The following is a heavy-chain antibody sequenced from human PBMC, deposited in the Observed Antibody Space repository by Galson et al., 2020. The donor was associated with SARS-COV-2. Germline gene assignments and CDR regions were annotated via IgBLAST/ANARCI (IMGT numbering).Heavy chain of an antibody. CDR3: ARDRNGMWYFDS. Sequence: GESLKISCKASGYTFSTYGISWVRQAPGQGLEWMAWINAKNGNTNYAEHLQGRVTMTTDTSTNTAYMELKSLRSDDTAVYYCARDRNGMWYFDSWGQGTLVTVSS. D-gene: IGHD1-1*01. J-gene: IGHJ4*02. CDR1: GYTFSTYG. CDR2: INAKNGNT. V-gene: IGHV1-18*01.